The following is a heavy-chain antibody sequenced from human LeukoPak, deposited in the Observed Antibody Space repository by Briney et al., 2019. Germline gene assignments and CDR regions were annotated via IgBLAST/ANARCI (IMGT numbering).Heavy chain of an antibody. CDR3: ARTIFGVTHGFDI. J-gene: IGHJ3*02. D-gene: IGHD3-3*01. Sequence: PGGSLRLSYAASGFTFSSYAMNWVRQAPGKGLEWVSVISDNGGSTYYADSVKGRFTISRDNSKNTLYLQMNSLRAEDTAVYYCARTIFGVTHGFDIWGQGTMVTVSS. V-gene: IGHV3-23*01. CDR1: GFTFSSYA. CDR2: ISDNGGST.